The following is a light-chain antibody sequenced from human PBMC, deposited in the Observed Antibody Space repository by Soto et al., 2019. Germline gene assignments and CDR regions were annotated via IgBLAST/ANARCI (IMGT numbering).Light chain of an antibody. CDR3: CSYVGSRTVV. J-gene: IGLJ2*01. V-gene: IGLV2-11*01. CDR1: GSDVGDSSH. CDR2: EVN. Sequence: QSALTQPRSVSGSPGQSVTISCTATGSDVGDSSHVSWYQLHPGKAPKLMIYEVNNRPSGVPDRFSGSKSGSTASLTISGLQAEDEAEYYCCSYVGSRTVVFGGGTKLTVL.